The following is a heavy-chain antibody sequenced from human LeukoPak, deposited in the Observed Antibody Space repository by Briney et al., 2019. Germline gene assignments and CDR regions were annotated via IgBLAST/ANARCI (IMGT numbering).Heavy chain of an antibody. CDR3: VRHGGGGESYPRVFDS. D-gene: IGHD3-16*02. CDR2: IYDGANT. Sequence: SETLSLTCTVSGASISPFYWSWIRQPPGKGLEWIGYIYDGANTNYSPSLSSRVTMSIDTSKNQFSLKLSSVTATDTAVYFCVRHGGGGESYPRVFDSWGRGTLVTVSS. V-gene: IGHV4-59*08. J-gene: IGHJ4*02. CDR1: GASISPFY.